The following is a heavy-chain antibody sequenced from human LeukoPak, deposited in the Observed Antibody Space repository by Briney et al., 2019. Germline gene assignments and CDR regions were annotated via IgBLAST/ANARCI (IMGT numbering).Heavy chain of an antibody. CDR3: ARVRDGYNVADH. D-gene: IGHD5-24*01. CDR1: GGSISGYY. Sequence: SSETLSLTCTVSGGSISGYYWSWIRQPPGKGLEWIGYIYYSGSTNYNPSLKSRVTMSVDTSKNQFSLKLTSVTVADTAVYYCARVRDGYNVADHWGQGNLVTVSS. CDR2: IYYSGST. V-gene: IGHV4-59*01. J-gene: IGHJ4*02.